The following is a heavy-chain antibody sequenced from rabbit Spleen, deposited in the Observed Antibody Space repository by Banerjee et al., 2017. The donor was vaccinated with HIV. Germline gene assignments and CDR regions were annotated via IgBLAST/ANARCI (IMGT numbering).Heavy chain of an antibody. D-gene: IGHD6-1*01. CDR3: ARDGPAATYDFYL. Sequence: QSLEESGGDLVKPGASLTLTCTASGFSFSSSAYWVCWVRQAPGKGLEWIGCIYDADSTTNYASWAKGRFTISKTSSTTVTLQMTGLTAADTATYFCARDGPAATYDFYLWGPGTLVTVS. CDR1: GFSFSSSAYW. CDR2: IYDADSTT. V-gene: IGHV1S40*01. J-gene: IGHJ4*01.